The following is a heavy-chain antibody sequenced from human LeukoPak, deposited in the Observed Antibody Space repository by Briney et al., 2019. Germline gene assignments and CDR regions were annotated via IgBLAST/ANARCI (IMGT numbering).Heavy chain of an antibody. J-gene: IGHJ5*02. D-gene: IGHD3-10*01. CDR2: ISYDGSNK. Sequence: PGRSLRLSCAAPGFTFSNYGMHWVRQAPGKGLEWVAFISYDGSNKYYADSVKGRFTISRDNSKNTVSLQMNSLRAEDTAVYYCAKKAFDSGSYHWFDPWGQGTLVTVSS. CDR1: GFTFSNYG. V-gene: IGHV3-30*18. CDR3: AKKAFDSGSYHWFDP.